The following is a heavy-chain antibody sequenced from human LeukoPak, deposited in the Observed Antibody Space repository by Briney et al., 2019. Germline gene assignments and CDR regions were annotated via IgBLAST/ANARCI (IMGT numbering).Heavy chain of an antibody. D-gene: IGHD5-18*01. V-gene: IGHV4-31*03. Sequence: SQTLSLACTVSGGSISSGGYYWSWIRQHPGKGLEWIGYIYYSGSTYYNPSHKSRVTISVDTSKNQFSLKLSSVTAADTAVYYCARTPYTSYGSFDYWGQGTLVTVSS. CDR1: GGSISSGGYY. CDR3: ARTPYTSYGSFDY. CDR2: IYYSGST. J-gene: IGHJ4*02.